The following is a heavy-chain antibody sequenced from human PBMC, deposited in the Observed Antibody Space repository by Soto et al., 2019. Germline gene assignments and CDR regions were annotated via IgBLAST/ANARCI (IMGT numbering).Heavy chain of an antibody. J-gene: IGHJ4*02. CDR2: IIPKLGSA. Sequence: QVQLVQSGAEVKEPGSSLKVSCKASGGGNLRDYRTTWVRRAPGQGLEWMGGIIPKLGSANYAQNFQGRVTITADESTNPVYMELRSLRSDDTAVYYCARGCDGYNFRTVYWGQRTPVTVSS. D-gene: IGHD5-12*01. CDR3: ARGCDGYNFRTVY. CDR1: GGGNLRDYR. V-gene: IGHV1-69*01.